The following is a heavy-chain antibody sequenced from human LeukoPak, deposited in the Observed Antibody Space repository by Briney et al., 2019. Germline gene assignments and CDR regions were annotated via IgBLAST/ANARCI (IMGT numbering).Heavy chain of an antibody. Sequence: SETLSLTCTVSGGSISSSSYYWGWIRQPPGKGLEWIGSIYYSGSTYYNPSLKSRVTISVDTSKNQFSLKLSSVTAADTAVYYCAREAVTFYFRHWGQGTLVTVSS. CDR3: AREAVTFYFRH. CDR1: GGSISSSSYY. J-gene: IGHJ1*01. V-gene: IGHV4-39*07. D-gene: IGHD4-17*01. CDR2: IYYSGST.